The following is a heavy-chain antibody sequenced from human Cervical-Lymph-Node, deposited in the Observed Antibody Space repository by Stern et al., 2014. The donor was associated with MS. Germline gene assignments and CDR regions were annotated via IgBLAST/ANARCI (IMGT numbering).Heavy chain of an antibody. D-gene: IGHD6-13*01. V-gene: IGHV1-69*12. J-gene: IGHJ4*02. Sequence: VQLVQSGAEVKKPGSSMKVSCKASGGTFSTIQISWVRQAPGQGLEWLGGINPLFGTTHYVTKVPGKIHIIADESTNTVNMEMSSLRSEDTAVYFCVRDQGGIAGSWGQGTLVTVSS. CDR1: GGTFSTIQ. CDR2: INPLFGTT. CDR3: VRDQGGIAGS.